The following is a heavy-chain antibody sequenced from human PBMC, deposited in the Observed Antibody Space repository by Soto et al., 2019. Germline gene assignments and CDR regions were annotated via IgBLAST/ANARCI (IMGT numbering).Heavy chain of an antibody. CDR2: IYSGGST. CDR3: ERPLGYCSSTSCYTGDAFDI. D-gene: IGHD2-2*02. CDR1: GFTVSSNY. J-gene: IGHJ3*02. V-gene: IGHV3-53*01. Sequence: GGSLRLSCAASGFTVSSNYMSWVRQAPGKGLEWVSVIYSGGSTYYADSVKGRFTISRDNTKNTLYLQMNSLRAEDTAVYYCERPLGYCSSTSCYTGDAFDIWGQGTMVTVSS.